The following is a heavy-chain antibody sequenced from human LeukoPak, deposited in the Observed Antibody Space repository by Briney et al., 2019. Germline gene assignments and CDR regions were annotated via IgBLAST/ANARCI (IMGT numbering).Heavy chain of an antibody. CDR3: ARAKETVTPDY. J-gene: IGHJ4*02. CDR1: GGSISSYY. V-gene: IGHV4-59*01. CDR2: IYYSGST. Sequence: SETLSLTCTVSGGSISSYYWSWIRQPPGKGLEWIGYIYYSGSTNYNPSLKSRVTISVDTSKNQFSLKLSSVTAADTAVYYCARAKETVTPDYWGQGTLVTVSS. D-gene: IGHD4-17*01.